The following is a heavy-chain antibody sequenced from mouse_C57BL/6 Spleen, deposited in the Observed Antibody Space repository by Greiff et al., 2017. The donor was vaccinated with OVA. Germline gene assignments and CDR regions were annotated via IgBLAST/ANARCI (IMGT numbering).Heavy chain of an antibody. CDR3: ARPVRNDEYDDYAMDY. Sequence: EVKLMESGGGLVQPGGSLKLSCAASGFTFSDYYMYWVRQTPEKRLEWVAYISNGGGSTYYPDTVKGRFTISRDKAKNTLYLQMSRLNSEDTAMYYGARPVRNDEYDDYAMDYWGQGTSVTVSS. J-gene: IGHJ4*01. CDR1: GFTFSDYY. CDR2: ISNGGGST. D-gene: IGHD2-4*01. V-gene: IGHV5-12*01.